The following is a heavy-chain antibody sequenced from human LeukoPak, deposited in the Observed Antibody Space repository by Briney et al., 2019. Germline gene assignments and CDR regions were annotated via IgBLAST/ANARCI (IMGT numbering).Heavy chain of an antibody. CDR3: ARTAYGDERDY. CDR2: IIPIFGTA. Sequence: SVKVSCKASGGTFSSYAISWVRQAPGQGLEWMGGIIPIFGTANYAQKFRGRVTITADKSTRTAYMELSSLRSEDTAVYYCARTAYGDERDYWGQGTLVTVSS. CDR1: GGTFSSYA. V-gene: IGHV1-69*06. J-gene: IGHJ4*02. D-gene: IGHD4-17*01.